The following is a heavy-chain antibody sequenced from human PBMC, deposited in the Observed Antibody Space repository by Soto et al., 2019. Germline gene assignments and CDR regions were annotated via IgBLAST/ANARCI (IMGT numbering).Heavy chain of an antibody. D-gene: IGHD3-10*01. J-gene: IGHJ5*01. V-gene: IGHV3-21*01. CDR2: ICSGSSYI. Sequence: PGGSLRLSCAASGFTFSTYTMNWVRQAPGKGLEWISSICSGSSYIYYAGSVKGRFTISRNNAKNSLLLQMNSLRADDTAVYYCARDILSGGAYPDSWGQGTKVTVSS. CDR3: ARDILSGGAYPDS. CDR1: GFTFSTYT.